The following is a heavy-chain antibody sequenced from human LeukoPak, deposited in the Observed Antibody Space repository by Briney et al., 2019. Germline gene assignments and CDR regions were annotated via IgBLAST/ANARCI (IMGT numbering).Heavy chain of an antibody. CDR2: IGFGDDSA. V-gene: IGHV3-23*01. J-gene: IGHJ5*02. CDR1: GFTFNSYA. D-gene: IGHD3-9*01. Sequence: PGGSLRLSCAASGFTFNSYAMSWVRQAPGKGLEWVSTIGFGDDSAYYADSVKGRFTISRDNSKNTLYLQMNYLRAEDTAAYYCAKDPTSVGGRHDWLLDSWGQGTLVTVSS. CDR3: AKDPTSVGGRHDWLLDS.